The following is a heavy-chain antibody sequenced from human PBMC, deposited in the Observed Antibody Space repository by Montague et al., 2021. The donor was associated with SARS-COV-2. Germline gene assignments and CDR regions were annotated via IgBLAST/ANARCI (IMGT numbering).Heavy chain of an antibody. CDR2: VDYSGLT. J-gene: IGHJ3*02. Sequence: SETLSLTCTVSRDSISSHNYFWAWIRQPPGKGLEWIGSVDYSGLTFYNPSFESLVTISVDTSKKQFSLKVNSVTAAATAVYYCAKDGEEFAWGTFDIWGQGTMVTVSS. D-gene: IGHD3-10*01. CDR1: RDSISSHNYF. CDR3: AKDGEEFAWGTFDI. V-gene: IGHV4-39*07.